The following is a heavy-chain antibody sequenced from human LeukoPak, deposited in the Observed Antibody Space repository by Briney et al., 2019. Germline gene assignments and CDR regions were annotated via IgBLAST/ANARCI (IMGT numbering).Heavy chain of an antibody. Sequence: GGSLRLSCAASGFTFSDYDMHWVRQAAGKGLEWVSAIGTAGDTYYTGSVKGRFTISRENAKNSLYLQMNSLRAGDTAVYYCAKELGDINWFDPWGQGTLVTVSS. CDR3: AKELGDINWFDP. CDR2: IGTAGDT. J-gene: IGHJ5*02. CDR1: GFTFSDYD. D-gene: IGHD6-13*01. V-gene: IGHV3-13*01.